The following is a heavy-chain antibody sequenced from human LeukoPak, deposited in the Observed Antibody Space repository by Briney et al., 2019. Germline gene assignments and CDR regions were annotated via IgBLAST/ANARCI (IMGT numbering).Heavy chain of an antibody. D-gene: IGHD6-19*01. V-gene: IGHV3-23*01. CDR3: ARVRMSGWTLGYAFDI. CDR2: ISPNGVIT. CDR1: GFTFRSHG. Sequence: GGSLRLSCVASGFTFRSHGMNWVRQAPGKGLEWVSGISPNGVITYYADSVKGRFTISRDNSKGTVYLQMNSLRAEDTAVYYCARVRMSGWTLGYAFDIWGQGTMVTVSS. J-gene: IGHJ3*02.